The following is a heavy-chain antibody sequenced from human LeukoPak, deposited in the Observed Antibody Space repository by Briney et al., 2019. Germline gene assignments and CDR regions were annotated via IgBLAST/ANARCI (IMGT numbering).Heavy chain of an antibody. V-gene: IGHV3-7*01. Sequence: GGSMRLSCAASGFTFSSLWMSWVRQAPGRGPEWVANINQDGGTTYYVASVKGRFTISRDNAKNSLSLQMSSLRAEDTAVYYCTKDRQGPNQYHMDVWGKGTTVTVSS. CDR3: TKDRQGPNQYHMDV. CDR2: INQDGGTT. J-gene: IGHJ6*03. CDR1: GFTFSSLW.